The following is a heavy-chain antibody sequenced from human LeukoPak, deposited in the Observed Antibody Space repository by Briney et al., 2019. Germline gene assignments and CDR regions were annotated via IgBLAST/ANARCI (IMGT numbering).Heavy chain of an antibody. J-gene: IGHJ5*02. CDR2: INPSGGST. CDR1: GYTFTSYY. Sequence: ASVKVSCKASGYTFTSYYMHWVRQAPGQGLEWMGLINPSGGSTSYTQKFLGRVTMTRDTSTSTVYMELSSLRSEDTAVYYCARDAHDSEVVITNNWFDPWGQGTLVTVSS. CDR3: ARDAHDSEVVITNNWFDP. D-gene: IGHD3-22*01. V-gene: IGHV1-46*01.